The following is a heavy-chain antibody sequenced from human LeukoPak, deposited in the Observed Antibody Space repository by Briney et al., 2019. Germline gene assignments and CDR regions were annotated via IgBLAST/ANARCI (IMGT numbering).Heavy chain of an antibody. Sequence: PSETLSLTCTVSGGSISSYYWNRIRQPPGKGLEWIGYIYYSGSTNYNPSLKSRVTISVDTSKNQFSLKLSSVTAADSVVYYCAGRLWRRDGYNLSAFDIWGQGTMVTVSS. CDR3: AGRLWRRDGYNLSAFDI. V-gene: IGHV4-59*01. CDR2: IYYSGST. J-gene: IGHJ3*02. CDR1: GGSISSYY. D-gene: IGHD5-24*01.